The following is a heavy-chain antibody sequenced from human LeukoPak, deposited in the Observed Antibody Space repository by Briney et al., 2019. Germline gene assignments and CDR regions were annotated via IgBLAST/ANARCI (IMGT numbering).Heavy chain of an antibody. D-gene: IGHD3-22*01. CDR3: VRGASSGYYLIDY. CDR2: ISGSGDST. CDR1: GFTFSSYA. J-gene: IGHJ4*02. V-gene: IGHV3-23*01. Sequence: GGSLRLSCAASGFTFSSYAMSWVRQAPGKGLEWVSAISGSGDSTNYADSVKGRFSISRDNAKKTVYLQMNSLRVEDTAMYYCVRGASSGYYLIDYWGQGTLVTVSS.